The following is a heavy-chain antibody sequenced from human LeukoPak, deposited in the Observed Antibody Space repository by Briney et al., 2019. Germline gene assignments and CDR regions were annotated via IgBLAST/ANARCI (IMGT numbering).Heavy chain of an antibody. D-gene: IGHD2-15*01. CDR1: GGSFSGYY. Sequence: ETLSLTCAVYGGSFSGYYWSWVRQAPGKGLEWVSAISGSGGSTYYADSVKGRFTISRDNSKNTLYLQMNSLRAEDTAVYYCAKDLRVPGYCSGGSCYLHPTYFDYWGQGTLVTVSS. V-gene: IGHV3-23*01. CDR2: ISGSGGST. J-gene: IGHJ4*02. CDR3: AKDLRVPGYCSGGSCYLHPTYFDY.